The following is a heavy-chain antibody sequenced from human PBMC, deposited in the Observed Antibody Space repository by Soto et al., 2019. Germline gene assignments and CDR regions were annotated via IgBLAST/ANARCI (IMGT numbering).Heavy chain of an antibody. CDR1: GFTFSGYG. CDR3: AKSSYYDFWSGYSFYYYYYGMDV. V-gene: IGHV3-33*06. J-gene: IGHJ6*02. CDR2: IWYDGSNK. Sequence: GGSLRLSCAASGFTFSGYGMHWVRQAPGKGLEWVAVIWYDGSNKYYADSVKGRFTISRDNSKDTLYLQMNSLRAEDTAVYYCAKSSYYDFWSGYSFYYYYYGMDVWGQGTTVTVSS. D-gene: IGHD3-3*01.